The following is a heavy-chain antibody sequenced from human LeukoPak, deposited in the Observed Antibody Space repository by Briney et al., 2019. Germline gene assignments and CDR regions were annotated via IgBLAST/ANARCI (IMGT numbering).Heavy chain of an antibody. J-gene: IGHJ5*02. D-gene: IGHD3-10*01. CDR3: AREDGLRGNWFDP. Sequence: GASVKVSCKASRYTFTGYYMHWVRQAPGPGLEWMGWINPNSGGTNYAQKFQGRVTVTRDTSISTAYMELSRLRSDDTAVYYCAREDGLRGNWFDPWGQGTLVTVSS. CDR2: INPNSGGT. CDR1: RYTFTGYY. V-gene: IGHV1-2*02.